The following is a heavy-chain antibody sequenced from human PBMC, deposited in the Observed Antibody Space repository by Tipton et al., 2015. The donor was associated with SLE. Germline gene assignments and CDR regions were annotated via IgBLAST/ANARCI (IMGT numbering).Heavy chain of an antibody. D-gene: IGHD3-16*01. CDR1: GFPFSSYG. V-gene: IGHV3-23*01. J-gene: IGHJ3*02. Sequence: SLRLSCAASGFPFSSYGMSWVRQAPGKGLEWVSVISGSGGSTYYADSVKGRFAIFGDNSKNTLYLQMNNLRVEDTAIYYCAKEMGERFLNDAFDIWGQGTMVTVSS. CDR2: ISGSGGST. CDR3: AKEMGERFLNDAFDI.